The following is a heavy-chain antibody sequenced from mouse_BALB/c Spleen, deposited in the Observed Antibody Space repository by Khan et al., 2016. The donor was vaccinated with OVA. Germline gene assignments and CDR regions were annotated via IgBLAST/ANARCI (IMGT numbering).Heavy chain of an antibody. CDR3: ARTARIKY. V-gene: IGHV3-2*02. Sequence: EVQLQESGPGLVKPSQSLSLTCTVTGYSITSGYGWNWIRQFPGNKLEWMGYISYSGSTNYNPSLKSQISITRDTSKNQYFLQLNSVTTEDTARYYCARTARIKYWGQGTTLTVSS. CDR1: GYSITSGYG. CDR2: ISYSGST. J-gene: IGHJ2*01. D-gene: IGHD1-2*01.